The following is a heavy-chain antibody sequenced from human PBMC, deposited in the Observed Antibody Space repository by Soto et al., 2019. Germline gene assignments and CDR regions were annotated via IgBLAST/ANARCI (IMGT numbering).Heavy chain of an antibody. V-gene: IGHV1-46*01. D-gene: IGHD1-26*01. CDR2: FNPTDGST. Sequence: GASVKVSCKASGYTFTSFYMHWVRQAPGQGLEWMAIFNPTDGSTTYAQKFQGRVTMTRDTSTNTVYLELTSLTSEDTAVYYCARDEDSGSYYFDYWGQGSLVTVSS. CDR1: GYTFTSFY. CDR3: ARDEDSGSYYFDY. J-gene: IGHJ4*02.